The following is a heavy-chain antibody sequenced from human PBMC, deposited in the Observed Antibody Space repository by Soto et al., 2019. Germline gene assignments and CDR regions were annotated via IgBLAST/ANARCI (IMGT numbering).Heavy chain of an antibody. J-gene: IGHJ4*02. V-gene: IGHV1-2*04. CDR3: AKAPIGYLGVDY. CDR2: INPNSGGT. D-gene: IGHD6-13*01. CDR1: GYTFTGYY. Sequence: ASVKVSCKASGYTFTGYYMHWVRQAPGQGLEWMGWINPNSGGTNYAQKFQGWVTMTRDTSISTAYMELSRLRSDDTAVYYCAKAPIGYLGVDYWGQGTLVTVSS.